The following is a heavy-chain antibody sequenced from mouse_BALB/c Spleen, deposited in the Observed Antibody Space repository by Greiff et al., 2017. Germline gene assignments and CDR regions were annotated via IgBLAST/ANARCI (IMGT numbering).Heavy chain of an antibody. J-gene: IGHJ4*01. D-gene: IGHD2-1*01. V-gene: IGHV5-4*02. CDR2: ISDGGSYT. Sequence: EVMLVESGGGLVKPGGSLKLSCAASGFTFSDYYMYWVRQTPEKRLEWVATISDGGSYTYYPDSVKGRFTISRDNAKNNLYLQMSSLTSEDTAMYYCARRGDYGNWAMDYWGQGTSVTVSS. CDR3: ARRGDYGNWAMDY. CDR1: GFTFSDYY.